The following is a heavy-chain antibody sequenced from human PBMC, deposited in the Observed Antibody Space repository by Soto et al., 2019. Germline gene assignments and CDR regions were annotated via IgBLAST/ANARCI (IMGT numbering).Heavy chain of an antibody. D-gene: IGHD1-26*01. Sequence: EVQLLESGGGLVQPGGSLRLSCAASGFTFSSYAMRWVRQAPVKGLEWVSAISGSGGSTYYADSVRGRFTISRDNSTNTLYLQMTSLRAEDTAVYYCARRGSGSDYDYWGQGTLVTVSS. V-gene: IGHV3-23*01. CDR3: ARRGSGSDYDY. J-gene: IGHJ4*02. CDR1: GFTFSSYA. CDR2: ISGSGGST.